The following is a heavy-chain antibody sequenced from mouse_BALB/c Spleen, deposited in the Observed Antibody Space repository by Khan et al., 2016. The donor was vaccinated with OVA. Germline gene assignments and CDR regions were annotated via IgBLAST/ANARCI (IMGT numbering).Heavy chain of an antibody. CDR2: ISYSGRT. J-gene: IGHJ2*01. Sequence: EVQLQESGPGLVKPSQSLSLTCTVTGYSITSDYAWNWIRQFPGNKLEWMGYISYSGRTSYNPSLQSRISIHRAPSTNQFILQLNSVTTEDTATYDCARSVTSTTVVATDFDYWGQGTTLTVAS. D-gene: IGHD1-1*01. CDR3: ARSVTSTTVVATDFDY. V-gene: IGHV3-2*02. CDR1: GYSITSDYA.